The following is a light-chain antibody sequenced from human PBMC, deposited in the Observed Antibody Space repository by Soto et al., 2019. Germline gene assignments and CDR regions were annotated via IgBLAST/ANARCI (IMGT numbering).Light chain of an antibody. CDR1: SSNIGSNH. Sequence: QSVLTQPPSTSGTPGQRVTISCSGSSSNIGSNHVYWYQQFPGMAPKLLMYRSDQPPTGVPDRFSGSKSGTSASLAISGLRSDDEADYYCSARDDSLSGVVFGGGTKLTVL. CDR2: RSD. J-gene: IGLJ2*01. V-gene: IGLV1-47*01. CDR3: SARDDSLSGVV.